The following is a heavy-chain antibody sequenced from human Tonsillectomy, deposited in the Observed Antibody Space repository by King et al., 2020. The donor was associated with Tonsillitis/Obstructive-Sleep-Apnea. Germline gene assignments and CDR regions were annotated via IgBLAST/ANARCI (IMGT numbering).Heavy chain of an antibody. J-gene: IGHJ4*02. CDR3: NPDAGRPPSPVF. CDR1: GFTFNDAW. V-gene: IGHV3-15*07. Sequence: QLVQSGGGLVKPGGSLRLSCAASGFTFNDAWMSWVRQAPRTGLEWVGRIKSKTDGGTTDYAAPVKGRFTISRDDSKNNLYLQMNSLKSEDTAVYYCNPDAGRPPSPVFWGQGALVTVSS. CDR2: IKSKTDGGTT. D-gene: IGHD3-16*01.